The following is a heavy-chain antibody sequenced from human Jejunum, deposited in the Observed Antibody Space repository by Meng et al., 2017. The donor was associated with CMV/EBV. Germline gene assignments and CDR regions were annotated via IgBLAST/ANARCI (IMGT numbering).Heavy chain of an antibody. J-gene: IGHJ4*02. D-gene: IGHD3-10*01. CDR1: FGSFE. CDR3: AGDAMVRGVFQYYFDY. V-gene: IGHV3-48*03. Sequence: FGSFEMNWVRQPPGEGLEWVSHISSGGGGTIYYTDSVKGRFTISRDNAKNSLYLQMNSLRVEDTAVYYCAGDAMVRGVFQYYFDYWGQGTLVTVSS. CDR2: ISSGGGGTI.